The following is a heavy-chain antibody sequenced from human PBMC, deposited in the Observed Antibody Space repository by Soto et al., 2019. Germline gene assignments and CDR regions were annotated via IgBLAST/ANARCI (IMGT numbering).Heavy chain of an antibody. V-gene: IGHV1-8*01. J-gene: IGHJ4*02. Sequence: RASVKVSCKASGYTFTSYDINWVRQATGQGLEWMGWMNPNSGNTGYAQKFQGRVTMTRNTSISTAYMELSSLRSEDTAVYYCARLPPEGGYYDSSGYYVDYWGQGTLVTVSS. CDR1: GYTFTSYD. CDR3: ARLPPEGGYYDSSGYYVDY. D-gene: IGHD3-22*01. CDR2: MNPNSGNT.